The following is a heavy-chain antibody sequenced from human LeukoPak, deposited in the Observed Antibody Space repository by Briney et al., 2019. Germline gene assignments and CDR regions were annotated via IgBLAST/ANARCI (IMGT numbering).Heavy chain of an antibody. CDR2: INHSGST. CDR1: GGSFSGYY. D-gene: IGHD4-17*01. CDR3: ARAAVTTFDYYYYMDV. J-gene: IGHJ6*03. Sequence: KPSETLSLTCAVYGGSFSGYYWSWIRQPPGKGLEWIGEINHSGSTNYNPSLKSRATISVDTSKNQFSLKLSSVTAADTAVYYCARAAVTTFDYYYYMDVWGKGTTVTVSS. V-gene: IGHV4-34*01.